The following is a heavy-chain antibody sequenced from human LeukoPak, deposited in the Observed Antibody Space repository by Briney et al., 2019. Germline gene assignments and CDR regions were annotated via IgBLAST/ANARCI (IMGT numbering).Heavy chain of an antibody. CDR3: ARRITYYYDSSGYYSGYFDY. CDR2: IYYSGST. J-gene: IGHJ4*02. Sequence: PSETLSLTCTVSGGSISSSSYYGGWIRQPPGKGLEGIGSIYYSGSTYYNPSLKSRVTISVHTSKNQFYLPLSSVTAADTAVYYCARRITYYYDSSGYYSGYFDYWGQGTLVTVSS. V-gene: IGHV4-39*01. D-gene: IGHD3-22*01. CDR1: GGSISSSSYY.